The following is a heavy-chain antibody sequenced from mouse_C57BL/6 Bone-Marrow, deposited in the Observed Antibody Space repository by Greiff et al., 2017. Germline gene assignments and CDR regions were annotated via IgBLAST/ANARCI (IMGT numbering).Heavy chain of an antibody. CDR2: IDPENGDT. CDR1: GFNIKDDY. Sequence: VQLQQSGAELVRPGASVKLSCTASGFNIKDDYMHWVKQRPEQGLEWIGWIDPENGDTEYASKFQGKATITADTSSNTAYLQLRSLTSEDTAVYYCTTITTVVAYYFDYWGQGTTLTVSS. D-gene: IGHD1-1*01. V-gene: IGHV14-4*01. CDR3: TTITTVVAYYFDY. J-gene: IGHJ2*01.